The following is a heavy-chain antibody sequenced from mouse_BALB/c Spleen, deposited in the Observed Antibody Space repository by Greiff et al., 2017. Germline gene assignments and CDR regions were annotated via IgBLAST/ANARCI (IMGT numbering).Heavy chain of an antibody. CDR1: GYTFTDYA. CDR3: ATGPGAMDY. J-gene: IGHJ4*01. V-gene: IGHV1S137*01. Sequence: VQLQQSGAELVRPGVSVKISCKGSGYTFTDYAMHWVKQSHAKSLEWIGVISTYYGDASYNQKFKGKATMTVDKSSSTAYMELARLTSEDSAIYYCATGPGAMDYWGQGTSVTVSS. D-gene: IGHD4-1*01. CDR2: ISTYYGDA.